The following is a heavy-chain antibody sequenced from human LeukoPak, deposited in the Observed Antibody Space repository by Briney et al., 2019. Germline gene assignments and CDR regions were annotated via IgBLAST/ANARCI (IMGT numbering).Heavy chain of an antibody. CDR1: GVSISSSNW. V-gene: IGHV4-4*02. CDR3: ARGNL. J-gene: IGHJ5*02. Sequence: SSETLSLTCAVSGVSISSSNWWSWVRQPPGKGLEWIGYIYYSGSTNYNPSLKSRVTISVDTSKNQFSLKLSSVTAADTAVYYCARGNLWGQGTLVTVSS. CDR2: IYYSGST.